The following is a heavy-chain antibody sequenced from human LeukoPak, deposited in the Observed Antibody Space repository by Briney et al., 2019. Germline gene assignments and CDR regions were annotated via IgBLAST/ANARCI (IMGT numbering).Heavy chain of an antibody. J-gene: IGHJ6*03. D-gene: IGHD4/OR15-4a*01. V-gene: IGHV1-69*13. CDR1: GGTFSSYA. Sequence: ASVKVSCKASGGTFSSYAISWVRQAPGQGLEWMGGIIPIFGTANYAQKFQGRVTITADESTSTAYMELSSLRSEDTAVYYCARGRPMVADYYYYYMDVWGKGTTVTISS. CDR2: IIPIFGTA. CDR3: ARGRPMVADYYYYYMDV.